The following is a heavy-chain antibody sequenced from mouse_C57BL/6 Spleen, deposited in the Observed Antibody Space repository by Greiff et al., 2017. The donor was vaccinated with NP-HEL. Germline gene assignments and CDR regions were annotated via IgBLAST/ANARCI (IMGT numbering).Heavy chain of an antibody. D-gene: IGHD2-12*01. CDR2: IYPGDGAT. Sequence: VQLQQSGPELVKPGASVKISCKASGYAFSSSWMNWVKQRPGKGLEWIGRIYPGDGATNYNGKFKGKATLTADKSSSTAYMQLSSLTSEDSAVYFYSRYSHWYFDVWGTGTTVTVSS. J-gene: IGHJ1*03. CDR3: SRYSHWYFDV. CDR1: GYAFSSSW. V-gene: IGHV1-82*01.